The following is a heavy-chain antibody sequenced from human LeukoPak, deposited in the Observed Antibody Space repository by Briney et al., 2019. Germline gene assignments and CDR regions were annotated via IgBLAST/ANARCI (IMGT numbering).Heavy chain of an antibody. CDR2: IHYSGST. D-gene: IGHD3-10*01. J-gene: IGHJ4*02. Sequence: SETLSLTCTVSGGSISGYFWSWIRQPPGKGLERIGYIHYSGSTNYNPSLNSRVTISVDTSKNQFSLRLSSVTAAGTAVYYCARYGITIVRGGKYYFDSWGQGTLVTVSS. CDR3: ARYGITIVRGGKYYFDS. V-gene: IGHV4-59*08. CDR1: GGSISGYF.